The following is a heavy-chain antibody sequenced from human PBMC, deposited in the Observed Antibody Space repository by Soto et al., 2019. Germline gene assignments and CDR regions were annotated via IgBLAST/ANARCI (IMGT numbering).Heavy chain of an antibody. D-gene: IGHD5-12*01. CDR1: GGSISSYY. Sequence: QVQLQESGPGLVKPSQTLSLTCTVSGGSISSYYWTWIRLPPGQGLEGVGFIYYSGSTNYNPSLTSRVTLSVDTSKKHFSQKPSSVTAADTAVYYCAWSRYSDDDSLDYWGQGTLVTVSS. V-gene: IGHV4-59*08. CDR2: IYYSGST. CDR3: AWSRYSDDDSLDY. J-gene: IGHJ4*02.